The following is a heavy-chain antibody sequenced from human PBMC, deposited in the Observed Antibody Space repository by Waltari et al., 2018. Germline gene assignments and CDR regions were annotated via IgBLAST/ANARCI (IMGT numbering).Heavy chain of an antibody. CDR2: ISAYNGNT. D-gene: IGHD3-9*01. V-gene: IGHV1-18*01. CDR3: ARGQYTYYDILTGYYPPPFDY. J-gene: IGHJ4*02. CDR1: GYTFTSYG. Sequence: QVQLVQSGAEVKKPGASVKVSCKASGYTFTSYGISWVRQAPGQGLEWMGWISAYNGNTNYAQKLQGRVTMTTDTSTSTAYMELRSLRSDDTAVYYCARGQYTYYDILTGYYPPPFDYWGQGTLVTVSS.